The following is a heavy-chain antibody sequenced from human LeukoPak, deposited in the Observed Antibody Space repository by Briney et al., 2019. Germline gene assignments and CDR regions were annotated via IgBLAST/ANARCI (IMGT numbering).Heavy chain of an antibody. V-gene: IGHV4-39*01. CDR1: GGSINSSSYY. D-gene: IGHD3-16*02. J-gene: IGHJ4*02. CDR3: ARRDSAYYDYVWGSYRYTCFDY. Sequence: PSETLSLTCTVSGGSINSSSYYWGWIRQPPGKGLEWIGSIYYSGSTYYNPSLKSRVTISVDTSKNQFSLKLSSVTAADTAVYYCARRDSAYYDYVWGSYRYTCFDYWGQGTLVPVSS. CDR2: IYYSGST.